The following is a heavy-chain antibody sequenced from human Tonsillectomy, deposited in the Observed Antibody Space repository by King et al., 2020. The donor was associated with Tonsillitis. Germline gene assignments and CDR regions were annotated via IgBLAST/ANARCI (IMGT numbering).Heavy chain of an antibody. Sequence: QLVQSGAEVKKPGASVKVSCKTSGYTFTCYGIGWVRQAPGQGLEWMGWISVYNGNTNYAQKFQGRVTMTTDTSTSTAYMELRSLRSDDTAMYYCARHAWFGELFLHFDYWGQGTLVTVSS. CDR3: ARHAWFGELFLHFDY. CDR2: ISVYNGNT. D-gene: IGHD3-10*01. V-gene: IGHV1-18*01. J-gene: IGHJ4*02. CDR1: GYTFTCYG.